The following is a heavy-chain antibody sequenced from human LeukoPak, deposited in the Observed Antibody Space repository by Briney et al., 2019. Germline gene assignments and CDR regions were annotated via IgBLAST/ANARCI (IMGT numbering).Heavy chain of an antibody. J-gene: IGHJ6*02. D-gene: IGHD3-10*01. CDR2: INPSGDST. Sequence: GASVEVSCKASGYTFTSNHIHWVRQAPGQGLEWMGVINPSGDSTSYAQNFQGRVTVTRDTSTSTVYMELSSLRSEDTAVYYCARDAGMWFGELFRWHYYYGMDVWGQGTTVTVSS. V-gene: IGHV1-46*01. CDR3: ARDAGMWFGELFRWHYYYGMDV. CDR1: GYTFTSNH.